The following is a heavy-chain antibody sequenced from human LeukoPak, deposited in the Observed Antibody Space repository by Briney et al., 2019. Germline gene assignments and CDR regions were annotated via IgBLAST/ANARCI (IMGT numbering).Heavy chain of an antibody. D-gene: IGHD2-15*01. CDR3: ARGRVVVAATRYYFDY. CDR2: IIPILGIA. J-gene: IGHJ4*02. CDR1: GGTFSSYA. Sequence: GASVKVSCKASGGTFSSYAISWVRQAPGRGLEWMGRIIPILGIANYAQKFQGRVTITADKSTSTAYMELSSLRSEDTAVYYCARGRVVVAATRYYFDYWGQGTLVTVSS. V-gene: IGHV1-69*04.